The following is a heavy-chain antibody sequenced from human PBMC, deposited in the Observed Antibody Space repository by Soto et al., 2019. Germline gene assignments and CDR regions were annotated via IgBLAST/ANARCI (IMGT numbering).Heavy chain of an antibody. CDR2: IYHGGST. CDR3: ARHLSGSSVYYGVDV. Sequence: SETLSLTCTVSGDSISSRSCYWGWIRQPPGKGLEWIGSIYHGGSTYYNPSLKSRVTISVDTSKNQFSLKLSSVTAADTAVYYCARHLSGSSVYYGVDVWRQGTTVTVSS. CDR1: GDSISSRSCY. V-gene: IGHV4-39*01. J-gene: IGHJ6*02. D-gene: IGHD6-6*01.